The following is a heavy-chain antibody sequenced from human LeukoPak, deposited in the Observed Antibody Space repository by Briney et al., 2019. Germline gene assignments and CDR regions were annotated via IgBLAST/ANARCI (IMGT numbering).Heavy chain of an antibody. D-gene: IGHD5-24*01. CDR3: AREEDGYNYGY. V-gene: IGHV3-33*01. J-gene: IGHJ4*02. CDR2: IWYDGSNK. CDR1: GFTFSSYG. Sequence: GGSLRLSCAASGFTFSSYGMHWVRQAPGKGLEGVAVIWYDGSNKYYADSVKGRFTISRDNSKNTLYLQMNSLRAEDTAVYYCAREEDGYNYGYWGQGTLVTVSS.